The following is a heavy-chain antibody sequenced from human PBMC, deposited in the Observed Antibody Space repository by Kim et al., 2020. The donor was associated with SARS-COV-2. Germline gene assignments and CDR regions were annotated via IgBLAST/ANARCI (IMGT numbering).Heavy chain of an antibody. CDR3: AHSLGIAAAGTTVWFDP. V-gene: IGHV2-5*02. CDR1: GFSLSTSGVG. CDR2: IYWDDDK. J-gene: IGHJ5*02. D-gene: IGHD6-13*01. Sequence: SGPTLVKPTQPLTLTCTFSGFSLSTSGVGVGWIRQPPGKALEWLALIYWDDDKRYSPSLKSRLTITKDTSKNQVVLTMTNMDPVDTATYYCAHSLGIAAAGTTVWFDPWGQGTLVTVSS.